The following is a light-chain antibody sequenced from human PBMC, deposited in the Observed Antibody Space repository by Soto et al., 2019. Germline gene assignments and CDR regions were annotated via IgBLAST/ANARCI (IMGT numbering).Light chain of an antibody. CDR3: SSYSSSSTLGV. CDR1: SSDVGGYNY. J-gene: IGLJ3*02. V-gene: IGLV2-14*01. Sequence: QSALTQPASVSGSPRQSITISCTGTSSDVGGYNYVSWFQHHPGKAPKLLIYEVSNRPSGVSNRFSGSKSGNTASLTISGLQPEDEADYYCSSYSSSSTLGVFGGGTQLTVL. CDR2: EVS.